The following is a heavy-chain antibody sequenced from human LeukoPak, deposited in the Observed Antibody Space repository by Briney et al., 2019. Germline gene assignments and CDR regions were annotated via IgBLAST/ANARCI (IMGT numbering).Heavy chain of an antibody. V-gene: IGHV3-30*03. D-gene: IGHD3-22*01. CDR2: ISHDGSNK. CDR1: GFTFSSYG. CDR3: ARLRYDGSGYYSISDY. J-gene: IGHJ4*02. Sequence: PGGSLRLSCAASGFTFSSYGMHWVRQAPGKGLEWVAVISHDGSNKYYADSVKGRFTISRDNSKNTLYLQMNSLRAEDTAVYYCARLRYDGSGYYSISDYWGQGTLVTVSS.